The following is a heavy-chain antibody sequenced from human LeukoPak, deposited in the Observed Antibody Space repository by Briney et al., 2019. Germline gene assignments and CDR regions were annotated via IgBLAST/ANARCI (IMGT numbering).Heavy chain of an antibody. J-gene: IGHJ6*03. V-gene: IGHV1-46*01. CDR3: ALYGGQADGRRRRYYHHYLDG. CDR2: INPSGGST. D-gene: IGHD4-23*01. CDR1: GYTFTSYY. Sequence: ASVKVSCKASGYTFTSYYMHWVRQAPGQGLEWMGIINPSGGSTSYAQKFQGRVTMTRDTSTSTVYMELSSLRSEDTAVYYCALYGGQADGRRRRYYHHYLDGWGKGTTVTVSS.